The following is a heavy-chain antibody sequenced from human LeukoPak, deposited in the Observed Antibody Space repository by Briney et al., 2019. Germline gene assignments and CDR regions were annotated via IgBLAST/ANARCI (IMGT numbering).Heavy chain of an antibody. D-gene: IGHD4-17*01. CDR2: IIPIFGTA. J-gene: IGHJ6*03. V-gene: IGHV1-69*06. CDR1: GYTFTSYG. CDR3: ARVFPNYYGDYYYMDV. Sequence: SVKVSCKASGYTFTSYGISWVRQAPGQGLEWMGGIIPIFGTANYAQKFQGRVTITADKSTSTAYMELSSLRSEDTAVYYCARVFPNYYGDYYYMDVWGKGTTVTVSS.